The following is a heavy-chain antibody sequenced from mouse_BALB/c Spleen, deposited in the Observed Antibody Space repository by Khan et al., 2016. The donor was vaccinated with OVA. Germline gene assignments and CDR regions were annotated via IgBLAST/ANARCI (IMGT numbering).Heavy chain of an antibody. CDR3: AREIYYDYAYYYAMDY. D-gene: IGHD2-4*01. CDR2: IWGGGST. CDR1: GFSLTGYG. Sequence: QVQLKESGPGLVAPSQSLSITCTVSGFSLTGYGVNWVRQPPGKGLEWLGMIWGGGSTNYNSALKSRLSISKDNSKSQVFLKMNSLHTDDTTRYYCAREIYYDYAYYYAMDYWGQGTSVTVSS. J-gene: IGHJ4*01. V-gene: IGHV2-6-7*01.